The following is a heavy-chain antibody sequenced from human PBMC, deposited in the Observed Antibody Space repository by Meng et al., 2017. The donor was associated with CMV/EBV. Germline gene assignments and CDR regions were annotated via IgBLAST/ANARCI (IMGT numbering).Heavy chain of an antibody. CDR1: GDSVSSNSAA. J-gene: IGHJ6*02. D-gene: IGHD2-2*02. Sequence: SQTLSLTCAISGDSVSSNSAAWNWIRQSPSRGLEWLGRTYYRSKWYNDYAVSVKSRITINPDTPKNQFSLQLNSVTPEDTAVYYCARYNIVVVPAAIRNYYYYYGMDVWGQGTTVTVSS. CDR2: TYYRSKWYN. CDR3: ARYNIVVVPAAIRNYYYYYGMDV. V-gene: IGHV6-1*01.